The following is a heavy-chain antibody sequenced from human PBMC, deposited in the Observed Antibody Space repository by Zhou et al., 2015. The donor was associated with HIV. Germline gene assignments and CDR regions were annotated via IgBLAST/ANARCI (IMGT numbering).Heavy chain of an antibody. J-gene: IGHJ4*02. V-gene: IGHV3-21*02. D-gene: IGHD2-15*01. Sequence: EVQLVQSGGGLVKPGGSLRLSCAASGFTFSSYHMIWVRQAPGKGLEWVSGISGSSHSINYADSVRGRFTISRDNAKNSLILQMNSLRADDSAVYYCARDVDGDGLAFFDYWAREPRSPSPQ. CDR1: GFTFSSYH. CDR2: ISGSSHSI. CDR3: ARDVDGDGLAFFDY.